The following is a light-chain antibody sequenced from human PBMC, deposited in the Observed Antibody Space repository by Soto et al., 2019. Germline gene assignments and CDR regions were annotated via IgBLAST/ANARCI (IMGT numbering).Light chain of an antibody. V-gene: IGLV1-36*01. CDR1: SSNIGNNA. CDR3: AAWDDTLNGHYV. J-gene: IGLJ1*01. CDR2: YDD. Sequence: QSVLTQPPSVSEAPRQRVTISCSGSSSNIGNNAVNWYQQLPGKAPKLLIYYDDLLPSGVSDRFSGSKSGTSASLAISGLQSEDEADYSCAAWDDTLNGHYVFGTGTKVTVL.